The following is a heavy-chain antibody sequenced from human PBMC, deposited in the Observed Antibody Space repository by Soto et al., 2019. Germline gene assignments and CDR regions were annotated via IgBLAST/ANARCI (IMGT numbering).Heavy chain of an antibody. CDR1: GYSFTSYL. D-gene: IGHD2-21*02. V-gene: IGHV5-51*01. J-gene: IGHJ4*02. Sequence: PGESLKISCKGSGYSFTSYLIGWVRQMPGKGLEWMGIIYPGDSDTRYSPSFQGQVTISADKSISTAYLQWSSLKASDTAMYYCARGRGCGGDCYYIDYWGQGTLVTVSS. CDR3: ARGRGCGGDCYYIDY. CDR2: IYPGDSDT.